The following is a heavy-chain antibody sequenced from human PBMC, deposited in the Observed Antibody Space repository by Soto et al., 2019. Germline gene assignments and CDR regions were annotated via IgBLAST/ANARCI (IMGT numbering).Heavy chain of an antibody. CDR2: IYHTGHT. CDR1: SGSINSSNW. Sequence: QVQLQESGPGLVKPSGTLSLTCGVSSGSINSSNWWSWVRQAPGQGLEWIGEIYHTGHTNENWSLQSRVTLSVDKSKNQFSLRLASVTAADTAIYFCAMKGPSDDSPFQSWGQGILVTVSS. CDR3: AMKGPSDDSPFQS. D-gene: IGHD2-21*02. J-gene: IGHJ4*02. V-gene: IGHV4-4*02.